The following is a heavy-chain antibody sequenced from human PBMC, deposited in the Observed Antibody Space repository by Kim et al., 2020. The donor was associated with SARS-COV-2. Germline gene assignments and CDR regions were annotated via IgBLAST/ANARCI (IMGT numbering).Heavy chain of an antibody. D-gene: IGHD3-3*01. Sequence: SETLSLTCTVSGGSISSYYWSWIRQPPGKGLEWIGDIYYSGSTNYNPSLKSRVTISVDTSKNQFSLKLSSVTAADTAVYYCARARGITIFGVVSNFDYCGQGTLVTVSS. J-gene: IGHJ4*02. CDR2: IYYSGST. CDR3: ARARGITIFGVVSNFDY. CDR1: GGSISSYY. V-gene: IGHV4-59*01.